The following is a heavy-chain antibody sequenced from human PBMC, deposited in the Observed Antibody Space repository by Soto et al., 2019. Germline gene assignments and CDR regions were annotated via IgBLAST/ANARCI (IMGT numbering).Heavy chain of an antibody. CDR1: GYTFISHG. Sequence: QVQLVQSGTEVKKPGASVKVSCKASGYTFISHGITWVRQAPGQGLEWMGWISGKNGNTKYAQKFKGRVTMTTDTSTSTAYMEMRSLGFDDTAVYFCARVSSSIVVVPDYGMDVWGQGTTVTVSS. D-gene: IGHD2-2*01. CDR3: ARVSSSIVVVPDYGMDV. CDR2: ISGKNGNT. J-gene: IGHJ6*02. V-gene: IGHV1-18*04.